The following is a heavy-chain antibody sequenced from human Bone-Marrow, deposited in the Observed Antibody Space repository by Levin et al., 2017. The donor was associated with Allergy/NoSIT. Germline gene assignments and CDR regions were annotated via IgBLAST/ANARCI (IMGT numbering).Heavy chain of an antibody. CDR2: ISGSGGSA. CDR3: AKDRRLTTAAGTNYFDY. D-gene: IGHD6-13*01. J-gene: IGHJ4*02. Sequence: GESLKISCIASGFLFTSYAMNWVRQAPGKGLEWVSSISGSGGSASYADSVKGRFTIPRDNSKHTLYLQMNSLRAEDTAVYFCAKDRRLTTAAGTNYFDYWGQGTLVTVSS. V-gene: IGHV3-23*01. CDR1: GFLFTSYA.